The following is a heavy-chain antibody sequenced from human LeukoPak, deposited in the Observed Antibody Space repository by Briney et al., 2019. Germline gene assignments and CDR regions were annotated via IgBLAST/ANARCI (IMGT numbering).Heavy chain of an antibody. CDR2: IYPGDSHT. Sequence: GESLKISCNGSGYSFGTYWIGWVRQMPGKGLEWMGIIYPGDSHTRYSPSFQGQVTISADKSTSTAYLQWNSLKSSDTAIYYCASLYTRLTRSIWRYFDPWGQGTLVTVSS. J-gene: IGHJ5*02. CDR3: ASLYTRLTRSIWRYFDP. CDR1: GYSFGTYW. D-gene: IGHD3-3*01. V-gene: IGHV5-51*01.